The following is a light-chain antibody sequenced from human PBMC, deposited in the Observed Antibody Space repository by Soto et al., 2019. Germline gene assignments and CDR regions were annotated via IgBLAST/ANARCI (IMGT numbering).Light chain of an antibody. V-gene: IGKV3-11*01. Sequence: VVLTPSPATLSLSPVERATLSCRTSLSVSVYLDWYQQKPGQAPRLLISDASNRATGIPARFSGSGSGTDFTLTISSLEPEDFAVYYCQQRSNWPSITFGQGTRLEIK. CDR2: DAS. CDR1: LSVSVY. CDR3: QQRSNWPSIT. J-gene: IGKJ5*01.